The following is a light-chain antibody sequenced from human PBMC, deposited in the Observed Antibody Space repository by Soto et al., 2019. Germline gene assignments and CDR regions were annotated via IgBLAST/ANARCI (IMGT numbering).Light chain of an antibody. J-gene: IGLJ2*01. CDR2: EVS. CDR1: SSDVGAYNY. CDR3: NSYTSRSTQV. Sequence: QSALTQPASVSGSPGQTITISCTGTSSDVGAYNYVSWYQQHPGKAPKLMIYEVSNRPSGVSNRFSGSKSGNTASLTISGLQAEDEADYYCNSYTSRSTQVFGGGTKLTVL. V-gene: IGLV2-14*01.